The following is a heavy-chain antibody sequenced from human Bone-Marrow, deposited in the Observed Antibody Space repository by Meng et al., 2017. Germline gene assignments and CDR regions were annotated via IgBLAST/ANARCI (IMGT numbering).Heavy chain of an antibody. CDR3: ARGTPGRSYSDY. CDR2: LGAHDGDT. J-gene: IGHJ4*02. CDR1: DYTFTGYG. D-gene: IGHD3-10*01. V-gene: IGHV1-18*01. Sequence: QVQPVQSGREVKKPGASVKVSCKASDYTFTGYGVSWVRQAPGQGLEWMAWLGAHDGDTSHAPKFQGRVTVSADRPTATAYMELRSLRSDDTAVYYCARGTPGRSYSDYWGQGTLVTVSS.